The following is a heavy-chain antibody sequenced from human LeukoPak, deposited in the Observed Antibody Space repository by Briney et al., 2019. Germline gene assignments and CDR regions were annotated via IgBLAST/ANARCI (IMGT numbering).Heavy chain of an antibody. J-gene: IGHJ4*02. CDR3: ASVDTAMVKDY. V-gene: IGHV4-39*07. CDR2: IYYSGST. Sequence: SETLSLTCTVSGGSISSSSYYWGWIRQPPGKGLEWIGSIYYSGSTYYNPSLKSRVTISVDTSKNQFSLKLSSVTAADTAVYYCASVDTAMVKDYWGQGTLVTVSS. D-gene: IGHD5-18*01. CDR1: GGSISSSSYY.